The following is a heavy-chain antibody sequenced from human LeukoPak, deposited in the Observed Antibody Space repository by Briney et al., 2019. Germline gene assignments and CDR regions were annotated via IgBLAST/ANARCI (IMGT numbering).Heavy chain of an antibody. CDR2: INHSGST. J-gene: IGHJ5*02. CDR1: GGSFSGYY. CDR3: ARRRYCSSTSCLYGGWFDP. Sequence: KSSETLSLTCAVYGGSFSGYYWSWICQPPGKGLEWIGEINHSGSTNYNPSLKSRVTISVDTSKNQFSPKLSSVTAADTAVYYCARRRYCSSTSCLYGGWFDPWGQGTLVTVSS. V-gene: IGHV4-34*01. D-gene: IGHD2-2*01.